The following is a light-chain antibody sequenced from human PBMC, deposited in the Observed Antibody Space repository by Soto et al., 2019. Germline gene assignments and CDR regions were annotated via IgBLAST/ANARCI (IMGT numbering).Light chain of an antibody. V-gene: IGKV1-39*01. CDR2: AAS. CDR3: QQTYAAPLT. J-gene: IGKJ4*01. Sequence: DIQMTQSPSSLSASVGDRVTITCRASQTPRTFLNWYQQKPGKAPTLLISAASTLQSGVPSRFSGSGKGTHFTLSISDLRPEDFATYYCQQTYAAPLTFGGGTRVEI. CDR1: QTPRTF.